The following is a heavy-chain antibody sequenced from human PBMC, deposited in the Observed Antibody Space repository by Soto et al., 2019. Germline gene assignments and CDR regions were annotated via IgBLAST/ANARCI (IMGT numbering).Heavy chain of an antibody. Sequence: GGSLRLSCAASGFTFSSSAMSWVRQAPGKGLEWVSSISGSGGSTYYADSVKGRFTISRDNSKNTLYLQMNSLRAEDTAVYYCAKDGSRYYDFWSGYYTACYYGMDVWGQGTTVTVSS. CDR2: ISGSGGST. CDR3: AKDGSRYYDFWSGYYTACYYGMDV. V-gene: IGHV3-23*01. J-gene: IGHJ6*02. CDR1: GFTFSSSA. D-gene: IGHD3-3*01.